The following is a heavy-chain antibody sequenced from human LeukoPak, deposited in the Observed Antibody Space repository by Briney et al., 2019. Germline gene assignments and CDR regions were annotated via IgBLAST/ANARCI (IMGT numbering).Heavy chain of an antibody. D-gene: IGHD1-26*01. CDR2: ISGSGGST. Sequence: GGSLRLSCAASGFTFSSYAMSWVRQAPGKGLEWVSTISGSGGSTYYADSVKGRFNVSRDNSKNTVYLHMNSLRAEDAVVYYCVRDGRAQPAYGDFDYWGQGTLVIVSS. J-gene: IGHJ4*02. CDR1: GFTFSSYA. V-gene: IGHV3-23*01. CDR3: VRDGRAQPAYGDFDY.